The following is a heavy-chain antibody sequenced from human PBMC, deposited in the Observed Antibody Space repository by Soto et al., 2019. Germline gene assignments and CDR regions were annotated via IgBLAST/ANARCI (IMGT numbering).Heavy chain of an antibody. V-gene: IGHV1-69*01. J-gene: IGHJ4*02. CDR1: GGTFSNYA. CDR2: IIPVFGTA. CDR3: ARARRDGGNSGGFFDY. D-gene: IGHD2-21*02. Sequence: QVQLVQSGTEVKKPGSSVKVSCKASGGTFSNYAISWVRQAPGQGLEWMGGIIPVFGTANYARKFQGRVTITADVSTNTADMELRSLSSDDTAVYYCARARRDGGNSGGFFDYWGQGTLVTVSS.